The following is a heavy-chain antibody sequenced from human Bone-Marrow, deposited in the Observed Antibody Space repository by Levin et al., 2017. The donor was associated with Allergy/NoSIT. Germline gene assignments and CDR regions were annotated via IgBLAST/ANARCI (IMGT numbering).Heavy chain of an antibody. V-gene: IGHV4-59*01. CDR2: IYYTGST. CDR3: ARSLFDSSIYPPGY. Sequence: SPTLSLTCSVSGDSISCCYWTWIRQPPGKGLEWIGYIYYTGSTNYNPSLKSRLTLSVDTSKKQLSLKLNSVTAADTAVYYCARSLFDSSIYPPGYWGQGTLVTVSS. CDR1: GDSISCCY. J-gene: IGHJ4*02. D-gene: IGHD3-22*01.